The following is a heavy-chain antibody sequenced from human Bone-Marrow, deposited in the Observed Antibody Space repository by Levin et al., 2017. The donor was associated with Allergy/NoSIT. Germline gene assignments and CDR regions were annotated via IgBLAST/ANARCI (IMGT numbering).Heavy chain of an antibody. CDR3: TTAVYCSSTSCRHFDY. J-gene: IGHJ4*02. CDR1: GFTFSNAW. D-gene: IGHD2-2*01. CDR2: IKSNNDDGTT. V-gene: IGHV3-15*01. Sequence: GGSLRLSCAASGFTFSNAWMSWVRQAPGKGLEWVGRIKSNNDDGTTDYAAPVKGRFIISRDDPKNTLYLQVNSLKTEDTAVYYCTTAVYCSSTSCRHFDYWGQGTLVTVSS.